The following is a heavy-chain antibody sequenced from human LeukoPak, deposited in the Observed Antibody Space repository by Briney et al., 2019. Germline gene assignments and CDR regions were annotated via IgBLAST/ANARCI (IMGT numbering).Heavy chain of an antibody. V-gene: IGHV1-3*01. Sequence: GASVKVSCKASGYTFTSYAMHWVRQAPGQRLEWMGWINAGNGNTKYSQKFQGRVTITRDTSASTAYMELSSLRSEDTAVYYRAAVGAHFPRSFDYWGQGTLVTVSS. J-gene: IGHJ4*02. CDR1: GYTFTSYA. CDR3: AAVGAHFPRSFDY. CDR2: INAGNGNT. D-gene: IGHD1-26*01.